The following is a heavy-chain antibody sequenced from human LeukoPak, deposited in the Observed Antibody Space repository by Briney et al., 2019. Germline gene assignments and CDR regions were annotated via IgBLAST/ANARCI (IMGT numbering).Heavy chain of an antibody. J-gene: IGHJ4*02. D-gene: IGHD3-10*01. V-gene: IGHV1-18*01. CDR3: ARVLFLWFGELQQHRASPRANDY. CDR2: MNPNSGNT. Sequence: ASVKVSCKASGYTFTSYDINWVRQAPGQGLEWMGWMNPNSGNTNYAQKLQGRVTMTTDTSTSTAYMELRSLRSDDTAVYYCARVLFLWFGELQQHRASPRANDYWSQGTLVTVSS. CDR1: GYTFTSYD.